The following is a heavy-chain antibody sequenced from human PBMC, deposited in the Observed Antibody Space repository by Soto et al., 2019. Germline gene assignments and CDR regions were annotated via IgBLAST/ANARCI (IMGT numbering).Heavy chain of an antibody. CDR2: ITGSGGAT. CDR3: AKYPPAYDFWSGYHSRFDY. D-gene: IGHD3-3*01. Sequence: GGSLRLSCEASGFTFSTYAMNWVRQAPGKGLEWVSTITGSGGATYYADSVKGRFSISRDNPKNTLYLQMNSLRAEDAAVYYCAKYPPAYDFWSGYHSRFDYWGQGALVTVSS. CDR1: GFTFSTYA. J-gene: IGHJ4*02. V-gene: IGHV3-23*01.